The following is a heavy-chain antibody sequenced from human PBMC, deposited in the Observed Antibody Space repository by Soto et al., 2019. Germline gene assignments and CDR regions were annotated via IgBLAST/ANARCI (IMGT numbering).Heavy chain of an antibody. Sequence: GGSLRLSCAASGFTFSSYSMNWVRQAPGKGLEWVSYISGSSSYIYYADSVKGRFTISRDNAKNSLYLQMNSLRAEDTAVYYCARNYGIAARKFYGMDVWGQGTTVTVSS. CDR3: ARNYGIAARKFYGMDV. CDR1: GFTFSSYS. V-gene: IGHV3-21*05. CDR2: ISGSSSYI. J-gene: IGHJ6*02. D-gene: IGHD6-6*01.